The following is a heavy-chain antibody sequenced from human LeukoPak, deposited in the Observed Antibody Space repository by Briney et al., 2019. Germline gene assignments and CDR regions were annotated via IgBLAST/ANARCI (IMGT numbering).Heavy chain of an antibody. D-gene: IGHD5-12*01. CDR2: ISRDDDK. J-gene: IGHJ3*02. CDR1: GFSLGTRGAG. V-gene: IGHV2-5*02. Sequence: SGPTLVNPPQPLTLTCTFSGFSLGTRGAGVGWIRQPPGKALEWLALISRDDDKRYSPSLKRRQTITNDTSNNQVVITMTNMDPVDTATYYCAHSRGYSSYDCAFDIWGQGTMVTVSS. CDR3: AHSRGYSSYDCAFDI.